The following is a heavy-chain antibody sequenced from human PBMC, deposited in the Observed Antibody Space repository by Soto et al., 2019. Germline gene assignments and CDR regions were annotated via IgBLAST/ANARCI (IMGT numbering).Heavy chain of an antibody. V-gene: IGHV4-59*01. Sequence: QVQLQESGPGLLNPSETLSLTCSVSGGSISSDYWSWIRQPPGKGLEWIGNIYYRGSTRYNPSLKSRVSISVDTSKKSFSLKLSSVTAADTALYYCARGNVIEIFDHWGQGTLVTVSS. CDR2: IYYRGST. CDR3: ARGNVIEIFDH. D-gene: IGHD3-10*01. CDR1: GGSISSDY. J-gene: IGHJ4*02.